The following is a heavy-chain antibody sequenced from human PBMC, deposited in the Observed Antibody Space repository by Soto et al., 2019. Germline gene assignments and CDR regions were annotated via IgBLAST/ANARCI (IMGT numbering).Heavy chain of an antibody. V-gene: IGHV3-30*18. CDR1: GFTFSNYG. D-gene: IGHD2-2*02. CDR3: AKDEGPLLYGDSFDV. CDR2: VSSDENNK. Sequence: QVQLVESGGGVVQPGRSLRLSCEASGFTFSNYGMHWVRQAPGKGLEWGAVVSSDENNKYYGDSVKGRFTISRDNSKNTLYLQMNSLRAEDAAVYYCAKDEGPLLYGDSFDVWGQGTMVTVSS. J-gene: IGHJ3*01.